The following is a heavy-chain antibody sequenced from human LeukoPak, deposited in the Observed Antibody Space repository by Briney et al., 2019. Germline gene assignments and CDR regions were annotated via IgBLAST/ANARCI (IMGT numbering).Heavy chain of an antibody. V-gene: IGHV1-2*02. CDR1: GYTFTGYY. CDR2: INPNSGGT. CDR3: ARSYDSSGYAPYDAFDI. J-gene: IGHJ3*02. Sequence: ASVKVSCKASGYTFTGYYMHWVRQAPGQGLEWMGWINPNSGGTNYAQKFQGRATMTRDTSISTAYMELSRLRSDDTAVYYCARSYDSSGYAPYDAFDIWGQGTMVTVSS. D-gene: IGHD3-22*01.